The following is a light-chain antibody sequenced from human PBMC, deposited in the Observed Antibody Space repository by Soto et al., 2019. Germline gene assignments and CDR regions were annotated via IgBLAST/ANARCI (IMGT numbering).Light chain of an antibody. V-gene: IGKV1-33*01. CDR1: QDISNY. CDR2: DAS. CDR3: QQYDNLPFS. J-gene: IGKJ4*01. Sequence: DIQMSQSPSCLSASVGDRVTITCQASQDISNYLNWYQHKPGKPPKLLIYDASNLETGVPSRFSGSKSGTAFTFTITSLQPEDIATYYCQQYDNLPFSFGGGTKVEIK.